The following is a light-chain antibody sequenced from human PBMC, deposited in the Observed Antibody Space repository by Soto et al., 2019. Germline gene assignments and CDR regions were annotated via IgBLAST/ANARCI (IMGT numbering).Light chain of an antibody. Sequence: QSVLTQPASVSGSTRQSITSSCTGTSSDVGAYNYVSWYQQHPGKAPKLMIYEVSNRPSGVSNRFSGSKSGNTASLTISGLQAEDEGDYYCSSYTSGSTWVFGGGTQLTVL. V-gene: IGLV2-14*01. J-gene: IGLJ3*02. CDR2: EVS. CDR1: SSDVGAYNY. CDR3: SSYTSGSTWV.